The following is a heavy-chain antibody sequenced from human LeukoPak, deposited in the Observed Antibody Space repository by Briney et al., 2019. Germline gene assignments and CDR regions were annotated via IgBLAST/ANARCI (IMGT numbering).Heavy chain of an antibody. D-gene: IGHD3-22*01. CDR3: ARLSQTPDYYSNGGYYYLGY. V-gene: IGHV1-8*02. CDR1: GGTFSSYA. J-gene: IGHJ4*02. CDR2: MNPNTGRT. Sequence: GASVKVSCKASGGTFSSYAISWVREAAGQRLEWMGWMNPNTGRTGFAQKFQGRLTMTRDASISTAYMELSSLRSDDTAVYYCARLSQTPDYYSNGGYYYLGYWGQGTPVTVSS.